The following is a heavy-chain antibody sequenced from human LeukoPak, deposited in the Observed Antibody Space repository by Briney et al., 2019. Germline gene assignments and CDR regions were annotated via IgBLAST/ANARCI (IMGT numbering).Heavy chain of an antibody. CDR2: IYSGGNT. V-gene: IGHV3-53*01. D-gene: IGHD3-22*01. CDR1: GFTFSGYW. Sequence: GSLRLSCAASGFTFSGYWMHWVRQAPGKGLEWVSIIYSGGNTHYADSVKGRFTISRDNSQNTLYLQMNSLRPEDTAVYYCARLLYYYDSSIYQRYFDYWGQGTLVTVSS. J-gene: IGHJ4*02. CDR3: ARLLYYYDSSIYQRYFDY.